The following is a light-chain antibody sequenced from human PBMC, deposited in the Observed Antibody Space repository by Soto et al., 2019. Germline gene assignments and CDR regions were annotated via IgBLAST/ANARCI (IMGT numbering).Light chain of an antibody. CDR2: DAS. V-gene: IGKV3-11*01. CDR1: QSVSIY. Sequence: EIVLTQSPGTLSLSPGDRATLSCRASQSVSIYLAWYQQKPGQAPRLLIYDASNRVTGIPARFSGSWSGTDFTLTISSVEPEDFAVYYCQQRVDWLTFGGGTKLVIK. CDR3: QQRVDWLT. J-gene: IGKJ4*01.